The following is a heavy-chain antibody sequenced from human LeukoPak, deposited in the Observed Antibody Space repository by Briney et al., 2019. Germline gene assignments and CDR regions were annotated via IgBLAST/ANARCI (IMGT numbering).Heavy chain of an antibody. CDR1: GGTFSKYT. J-gene: IGHJ5*02. Sequence: SVKVSCKASGGTFSKYTISWVRQRPGQGLEWMGGITPLFGTANYAQKFQGRVTITADESASTAYMELSSLRSEDTAVYYCAREGCSGGSCYSAWFDPWGQGTLVTVSS. D-gene: IGHD2-15*01. CDR2: ITPLFGTA. CDR3: AREGCSGGSCYSAWFDP. V-gene: IGHV1-69*13.